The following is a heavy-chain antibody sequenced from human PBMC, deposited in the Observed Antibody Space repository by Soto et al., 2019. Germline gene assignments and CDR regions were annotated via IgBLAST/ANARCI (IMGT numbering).Heavy chain of an antibody. D-gene: IGHD3-3*01. CDR3: AKVLRLRGYFDY. J-gene: IGHJ4*02. CDR2: ISGSGGST. Sequence: PVGPLRLSGAASGFTFSSYAMSWVRQAPGKGLEWVSAISGSGGSTYYADSVKGRFTISRDNSKNTLYLQMNSLRAEDTAVYYCAKVLRLRGYFDYWGQGTLVTVSS. CDR1: GFTFSSYA. V-gene: IGHV3-23*01.